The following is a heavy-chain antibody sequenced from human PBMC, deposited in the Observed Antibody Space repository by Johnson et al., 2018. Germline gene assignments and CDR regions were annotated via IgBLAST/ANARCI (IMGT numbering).Heavy chain of an antibody. CDR2: IKEDGSFK. V-gene: IGHV3-7*01. CDR1: GFTFRNYW. J-gene: IGHJ4*02. D-gene: IGHD1-26*01. CDR3: ARCGVDYYGETY. Sequence: EVQLVESGGGLVQPGGSLRLSCAASGFTFRNYWMSWARQAPGKGLEWVANIKEDGSFKFYVDSVKGRFTISRDNAKTSLSLQMNNLRAEDTAMYYCARCGVDYYGETYWGQGTLVTVSS.